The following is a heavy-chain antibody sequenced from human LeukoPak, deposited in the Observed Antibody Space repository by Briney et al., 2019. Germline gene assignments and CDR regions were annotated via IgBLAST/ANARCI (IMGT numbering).Heavy chain of an antibody. CDR1: GFIFSGHV. CDR2: ISYDGSNK. V-gene: IGHV3-30*18. CDR3: AKHIYSSTFYYYYGMDV. Sequence: GRSLRLSCAASGFIFSGHVMHWVRQAPGKGLEWVAVISYDGSNKYYADSVKGRFTISRDNSKNTLYLQMNSLRAEDTAVYYCAKHIYSSTFYYYYGMDVWGQGTTVTVSS. D-gene: IGHD6-13*01. J-gene: IGHJ6*02.